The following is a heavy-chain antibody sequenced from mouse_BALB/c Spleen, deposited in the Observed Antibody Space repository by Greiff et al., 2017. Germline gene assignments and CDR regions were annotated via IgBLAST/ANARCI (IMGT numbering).Heavy chain of an antibody. CDR1: GYTFTSYW. Sequence: QVQLKQSGAELARPGASVKLSCKASGYTFTSYWMQWVKQRPGQGLEWIGVINPGSGGTNYNEKFKGKATLTADKSSSTAYMQLSSLTSDDSAVYFCARGYYYGSSLFAYWGQGTLVTVSA. CDR2: INPGSGGT. CDR3: ARGYYYGSSLFAY. V-gene: IGHV1-54*01. J-gene: IGHJ3*01. D-gene: IGHD1-1*01.